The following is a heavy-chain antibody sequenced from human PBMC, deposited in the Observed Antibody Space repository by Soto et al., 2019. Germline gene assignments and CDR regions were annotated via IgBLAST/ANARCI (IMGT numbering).Heavy chain of an antibody. CDR3: ARGADYGDYEFRSA. V-gene: IGHV1-8*01. J-gene: IGHJ5*02. CDR2: MNPNSGNT. Sequence: ASVKVSCKASGYTFTSYDINWVRQATGQGLEWMGWMNPNSGNTGYAQKFQGRFTMTRNTSISTAYMEMSSLRSEDTAVYYCARGADYGDYEFRSAWGQGTLVTVSS. D-gene: IGHD4-17*01. CDR1: GYTFTSYD.